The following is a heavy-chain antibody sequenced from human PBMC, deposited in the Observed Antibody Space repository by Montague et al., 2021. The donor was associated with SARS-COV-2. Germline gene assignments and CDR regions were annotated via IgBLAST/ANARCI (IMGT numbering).Heavy chain of an antibody. D-gene: IGHD2-2*01. CDR2: INHSGST. J-gene: IGHJ6*02. V-gene: IGHV4-34*01. CDR3: TREGYQVLLPDEYSYGMDV. Sequence: SETLSLTCAVSGGSFSGYYWSWIRQPPGKGLEWIGEINHSGSTNYNPSLKIRVTISVDTSKTQFSLKLSTVTAADTAVYYCTREGYQVLLPDEYSYGMDVWGQGTTVTVSS. CDR1: GGSFSGYY.